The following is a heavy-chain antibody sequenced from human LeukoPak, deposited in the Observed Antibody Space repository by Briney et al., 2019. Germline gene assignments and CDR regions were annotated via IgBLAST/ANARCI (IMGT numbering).Heavy chain of an antibody. J-gene: IGHJ4*02. V-gene: IGHV4-34*01. Sequence: SETLSLTCAVYGGXFSGYYCSWIRQPPGKGLEWIGEINHSGSTNYNPSLKGRVTISVDTSKNQFSLKLSSVTAADTAVYYCARGTTLDYWGQGTLVTVSS. CDR1: GGXFSGYY. D-gene: IGHD1-7*01. CDR2: INHSGST. CDR3: ARGTTLDY.